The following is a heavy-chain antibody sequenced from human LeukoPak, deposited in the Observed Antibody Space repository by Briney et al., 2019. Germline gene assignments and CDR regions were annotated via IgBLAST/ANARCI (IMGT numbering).Heavy chain of an antibody. CDR3: ARRVGAAAEFDY. CDR2: IYPGDSDT. V-gene: IGHV5-51*01. D-gene: IGHD6-13*01. CDR1: GYSFTNYW. Sequence: GESLKISCKGSGYSFTNYWTAWVRQMPGKGLEWMGIIYPGDSDTRYRPSFQGQVTISADKSISTAYLQWSSLKASDTAMYYCARRVGAAAEFDYWGQGTVVTVSS. J-gene: IGHJ4*02.